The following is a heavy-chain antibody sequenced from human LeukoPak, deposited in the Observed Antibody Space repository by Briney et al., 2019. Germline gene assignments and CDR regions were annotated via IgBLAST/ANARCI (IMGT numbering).Heavy chain of an antibody. CDR3: ARWSAGTGFDS. Sequence: GESLKISCEGSGYFFTNFWIGWVRQMPGKGLECVGIIYPGDSDTRYSPSFQGQVTMSADKSISTAYLQWSSLKASDTAMYYCARWSAGTGFDSWGQGTLVTVSS. D-gene: IGHD3-10*01. V-gene: IGHV5-51*01. CDR2: IYPGDSDT. J-gene: IGHJ4*02. CDR1: GYFFTNFW.